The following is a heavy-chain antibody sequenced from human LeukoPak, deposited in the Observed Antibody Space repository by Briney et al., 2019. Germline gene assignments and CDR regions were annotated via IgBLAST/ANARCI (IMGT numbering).Heavy chain of an antibody. V-gene: IGHV3-21*04. Sequence: PGGSLRLSCAASGFTFSIYSMNWVRQAPGKGLEWVSSINSRSSYIYHADSVKGRFTISRDNAKNSLYLQMNNLRAEDTAVYYCAKEVTYCGGDCYYYYGMDVWGQGTTVTVSS. J-gene: IGHJ6*02. CDR2: INSRSSYI. D-gene: IGHD2-21*02. CDR1: GFTFSIYS. CDR3: AKEVTYCGGDCYYYYGMDV.